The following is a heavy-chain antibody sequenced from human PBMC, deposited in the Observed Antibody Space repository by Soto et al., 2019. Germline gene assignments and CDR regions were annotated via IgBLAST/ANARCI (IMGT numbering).Heavy chain of an antibody. CDR2: INPSGGST. Sequence: ASVKVSCKASGYTFTSYYMHWVRQAPGQGLEWMGIINPSGGSTSYAQKFQGRVTMTRDTSTSTVYMELSSLRSEDTAVYYCASATLTVTTHYYYYYYGMDVWGQGTTVTAP. CDR1: GYTFTSYY. J-gene: IGHJ6*02. CDR3: ASATLTVTTHYYYYYYGMDV. D-gene: IGHD4-17*01. V-gene: IGHV1-46*01.